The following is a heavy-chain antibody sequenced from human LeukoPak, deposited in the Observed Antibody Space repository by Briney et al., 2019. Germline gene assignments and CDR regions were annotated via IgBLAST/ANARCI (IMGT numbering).Heavy chain of an antibody. CDR1: GGSFSGYY. CDR2: INHSGST. J-gene: IGHJ4*02. CDR3: AKDSGTTVTLGEPDY. D-gene: IGHD4-17*01. Sequence: SETLSLTCAVYGGSFSGYYWSWIRQPPGKGLEWIGEINHSGSTNYNPSLKSRVTISVDTSKNQFSLKLSSVTAADTAVYYCAKDSGTTVTLGEPDYWGQGTLVTVSS. V-gene: IGHV4-34*01.